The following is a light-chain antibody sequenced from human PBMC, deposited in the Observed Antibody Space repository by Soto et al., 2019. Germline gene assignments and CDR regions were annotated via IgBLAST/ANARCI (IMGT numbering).Light chain of an antibody. Sequence: EIVLTQSPGTLSLSPGERVTLSCRASQSVSSTYLAWYQHKPGQAPRLLIYGAFSRATGIPDRFSGSGSGTDFTLTISRLEPEDFPVHYCHQYGSSPWTLGHGTHVDIK. CDR3: HQYGSSPWT. CDR1: QSVSSTY. V-gene: IGKV3-20*01. J-gene: IGKJ1*01. CDR2: GAF.